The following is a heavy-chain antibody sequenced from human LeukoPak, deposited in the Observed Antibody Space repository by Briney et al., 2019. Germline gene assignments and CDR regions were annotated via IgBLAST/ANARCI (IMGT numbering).Heavy chain of an antibody. V-gene: IGHV4-4*07. D-gene: IGHD1-26*01. CDR1: GGAISSYY. CDR3: ARVLVGANYYYYYMDV. CDR2: IYTSVNT. J-gene: IGHJ6*03. Sequence: PSETLSLTCTVSGGAISSYYWSWIRQPAGKGLEWIGRIYTSVNTNYNPSLKSRVTISVDKSKNQFSLKLSSVTAADTAVYYCARVLVGANYYYYYMDVWGKGTTVTVYS.